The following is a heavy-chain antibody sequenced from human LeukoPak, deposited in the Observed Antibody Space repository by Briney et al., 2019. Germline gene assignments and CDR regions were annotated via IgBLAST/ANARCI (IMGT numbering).Heavy chain of an antibody. CDR3: ARPKQWLVPEYFQH. J-gene: IGHJ1*01. CDR1: GFTFSDYY. CDR2: ISSSGSTI. D-gene: IGHD6-19*01. V-gene: IGHV3-11*01. Sequence: GGSLRLSCAASGFTFSDYYMSWIRQAPGKGLEWVSYISSSGSTIYYADSVKGRFTISRDNAKNSLYLQMNSLRAEDTAVYYCARPKQWLVPEYFQHWGQGTLVTVSS.